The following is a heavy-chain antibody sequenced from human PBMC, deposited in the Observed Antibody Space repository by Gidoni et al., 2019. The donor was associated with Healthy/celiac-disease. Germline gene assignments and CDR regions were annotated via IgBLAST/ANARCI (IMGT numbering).Heavy chain of an antibody. V-gene: IGHV1-69*01. D-gene: IGHD3-9*01. CDR3: ARTGVRYFDWLLFFDY. J-gene: IGHJ4*02. CDR2: IIPIFGTA. CDR1: GGTFSSDA. Sequence: QVQLVKSGAEVRKRGSSVKVTGKASGGTFSSDAISWVRQAPGQGLEWRGGIIPIFGTATSAQKFQGRVTIPADDSTSTAYMELSSLRSEDTAVYYCARTGVRYFDWLLFFDYWGQGTLVTVSS.